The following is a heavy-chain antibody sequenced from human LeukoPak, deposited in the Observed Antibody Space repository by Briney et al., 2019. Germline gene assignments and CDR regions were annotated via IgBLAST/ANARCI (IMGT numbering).Heavy chain of an antibody. J-gene: IGHJ6*03. CDR2: ISWDGGST. V-gene: IGHV3-43D*04. Sequence: AGSLRLSCAASGFTFDDYAMHWVRQAPGKGLEWVSLISWDGGSTYYAESVKGRFTISRDNSKNSLYLQKNSLRPEDTAFYYCAKSVCSSTSCYWGYYYYMDVWGKGTTVTVSS. CDR1: GFTFDDYA. D-gene: IGHD2-2*01. CDR3: AKSVCSSTSCYWGYYYYMDV.